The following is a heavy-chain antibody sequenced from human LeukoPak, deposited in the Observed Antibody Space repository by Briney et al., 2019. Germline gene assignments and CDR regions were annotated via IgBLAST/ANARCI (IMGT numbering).Heavy chain of an antibody. V-gene: IGHV4-59*05. CDR1: GGSISSYY. CDR2: IYYSGST. Sequence: PSETLSLTCIVSGGSISSYYWSWIRQPPGKGLEWIGSIYYSGSTYYNPSLKSRVTISVDTSKNQFSLKLSSVTAADTAVYYCARLSAAAARWGFDYWGQGTLVTVSS. J-gene: IGHJ4*02. CDR3: ARLSAAAARWGFDY. D-gene: IGHD6-13*01.